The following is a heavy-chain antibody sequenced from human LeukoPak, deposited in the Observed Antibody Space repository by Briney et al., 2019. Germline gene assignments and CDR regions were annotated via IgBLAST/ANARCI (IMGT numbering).Heavy chain of an antibody. Sequence: PSETLSLTCAVYGGSFSGYYWSWIRQPPGKGLEWIGEINHSGSTNYNPSLKSRVTISVDTSKNQFSLKLSSVTAADTAVYYCARGRGDYVWGSYRTFDYWGQGTLVTVSS. CDR2: INHSGST. CDR1: GGSFSGYY. CDR3: ARGRGDYVWGSYRTFDY. J-gene: IGHJ4*02. D-gene: IGHD3-16*02. V-gene: IGHV4-34*01.